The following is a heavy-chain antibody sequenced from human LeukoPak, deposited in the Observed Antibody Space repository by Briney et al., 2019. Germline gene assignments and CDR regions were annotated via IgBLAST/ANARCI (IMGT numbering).Heavy chain of an antibody. J-gene: IGHJ3*02. Sequence: SETLSLTCTASGGSISSSSYYWGWIRQPPGKGLEWIGSIYYSGSTYYNPSLKSRVTISVDTSKNQFSLKLSSVTAADTAVYYCARKPRYSTTTRDAFDIWGQGTMVTVSS. CDR1: GGSISSSSYY. V-gene: IGHV4-39*07. CDR3: ARKPRYSTTTRDAFDI. CDR2: IYYSGST. D-gene: IGHD6-13*01.